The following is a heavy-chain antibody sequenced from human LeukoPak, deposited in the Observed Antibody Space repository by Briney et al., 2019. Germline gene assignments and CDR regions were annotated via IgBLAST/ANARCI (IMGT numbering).Heavy chain of an antibody. J-gene: IGHJ4*02. CDR3: ARFGGAFDY. CDR1: GGSISSYY. D-gene: IGHD3-10*01. CDR2: IYYSGST. V-gene: IGHV4-59*01. Sequence: SETLSLTCTVSGGSISSYYWSWIRQPPGKGLEWIGYIYYSGSTNYNPSLKSRVTISVDTSKNQFSLKLSSVTAPDTAVYYCARFGGAFDYWGQGTLVTVSS.